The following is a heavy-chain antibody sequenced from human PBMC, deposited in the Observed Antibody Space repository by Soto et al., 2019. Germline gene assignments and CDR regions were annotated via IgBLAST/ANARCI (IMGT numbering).Heavy chain of an antibody. CDR1: GFTFSSYA. J-gene: IGHJ6*02. Sequence: PGGSLRLSCAASGFTFSSYAMTWVRQAPGKGLEWVSAISGGGGRTYYADSVKGRFTISRGNSKNTLYLQMNSLRAEDMAVYYCAKDPPSYYYSGGYYILAMDVWGQGTTVTVSS. V-gene: IGHV3-23*01. CDR2: ISGGGGRT. CDR3: AKDPPSYYYSGGYYILAMDV. D-gene: IGHD3-22*01.